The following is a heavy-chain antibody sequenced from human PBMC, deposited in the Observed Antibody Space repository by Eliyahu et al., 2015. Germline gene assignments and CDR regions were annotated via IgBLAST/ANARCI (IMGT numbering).Heavy chain of an antibody. CDR2: IYYSGST. J-gene: IGHJ4*02. V-gene: IGHV4-59*01. CDR1: GGSISSYY. D-gene: IGHD4-17*01. CDR3: ARDYGDYIFDY. Sequence: QVQLQESGPGLVKPSETLSLTCTVSGGSISSYYWSWIRQPPGKGLEWIGYIYYSGSTNYNPPLKSRVTISVDTSKNQFSLKLSSVTAADTAVYYCARDYGDYIFDYWGQGTLVTVSS.